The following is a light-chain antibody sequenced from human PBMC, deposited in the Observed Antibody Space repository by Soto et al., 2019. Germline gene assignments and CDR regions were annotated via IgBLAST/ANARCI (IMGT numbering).Light chain of an antibody. CDR1: TRDVGGYNF. J-gene: IGLJ1*01. V-gene: IGLV2-14*01. CDR2: EVN. CDR3: SSYTISNTLPFV. Sequence: QSVLTQPASVSGSPGQSITISCTGTTRDVGGYNFVSWYQQYPGKAPKLMIYEVNNRPSGVSNRFSGSKSGNTASLTISGLQPEAEADYYCSSYTISNTLPFVFGTGTKVTVL.